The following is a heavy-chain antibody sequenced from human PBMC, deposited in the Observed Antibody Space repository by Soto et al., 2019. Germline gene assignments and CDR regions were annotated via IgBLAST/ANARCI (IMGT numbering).Heavy chain of an antibody. D-gene: IGHD3-10*01. V-gene: IGHV4-30-4*01. CDR3: DRVGGFGASTIDY. Sequence: QVQLQESGPGLVKPSQTLSLTCTVSGGSISSGDYYWSWIRQPPGKGLEWIGYIYYSGSTYYNPSLKSRVTISVDTSNTQFSLKLSSVPAADTAVYYGDRVGGFGASTIDYWGQGTLVTVSS. CDR2: IYYSGST. CDR1: GGSISSGDYY. J-gene: IGHJ4*02.